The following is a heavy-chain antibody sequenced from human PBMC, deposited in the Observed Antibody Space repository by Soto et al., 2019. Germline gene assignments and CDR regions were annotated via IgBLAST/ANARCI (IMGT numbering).Heavy chain of an antibody. CDR2: ISGTGGST. CDR3: AIRPSGVRGVINGPFNS. D-gene: IGHD3-10*01. V-gene: IGHV3-23*01. CDR1: GFTFSTCP. Sequence: GGSLRLSCAASGFTFSTCPMSWVRQAPGKGLEWVSGISGTGGSTYYADSVKGRFTISRDNSKSTLYLQMDSLRAADTALYYCAIRPSGVRGVINGPFNSWGRGTLVTVSS. J-gene: IGHJ5*01.